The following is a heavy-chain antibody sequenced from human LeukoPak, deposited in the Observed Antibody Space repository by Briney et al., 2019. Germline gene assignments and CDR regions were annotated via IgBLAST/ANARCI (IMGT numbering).Heavy chain of an antibody. Sequence: GGSLRLSCAASGFTFRSYAMSWVRQAPGKGLGWVSIISGSGTNTYYADSVKGRFTISRDNSQNTLYLQMNSLRAEDTAVYYCAKDPLPVIATSYFDSWGQGTLVTVSS. CDR1: GFTFRSYA. D-gene: IGHD3-10*01. V-gene: IGHV3-23*01. J-gene: IGHJ4*02. CDR2: ISGSGTNT. CDR3: AKDPLPVIATSYFDS.